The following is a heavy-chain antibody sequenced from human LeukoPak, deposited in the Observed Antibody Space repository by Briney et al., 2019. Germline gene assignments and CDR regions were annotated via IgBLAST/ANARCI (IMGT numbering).Heavy chain of an antibody. CDR1: GGSISSSIYY. CDR2: IYYSGTT. V-gene: IGHV4-39*07. Sequence: PSETLSLTCTVSGGSISSSIYYWGWIRQPPGKGLEWIGSIYYSGTTYYNPSLKSRVTISVDTSKNQFSLKLSSVTAADTAVYYCASSRQWLANFDYWGQGTLVTVSS. D-gene: IGHD6-19*01. CDR3: ASSRQWLANFDY. J-gene: IGHJ4*02.